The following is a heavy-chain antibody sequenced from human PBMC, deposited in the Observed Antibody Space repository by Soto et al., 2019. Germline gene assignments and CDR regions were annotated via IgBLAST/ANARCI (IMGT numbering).Heavy chain of an antibody. CDR2: IIPILGIA. J-gene: IGHJ6*03. V-gene: IGHV1-69*02. Sequence: SVKVSCKASGGTFSSYTISWVRQAPGQGLEWMGRIIPILGIANYAQKFQGRVTITADKSTSTAYMELNSLRSEDTAVYYCARGTVTTPLNYYYYYMDVWGKGTTVTVSS. CDR3: ARGTVTTPLNYYYYYMDV. D-gene: IGHD4-17*01. CDR1: GGTFSSYT.